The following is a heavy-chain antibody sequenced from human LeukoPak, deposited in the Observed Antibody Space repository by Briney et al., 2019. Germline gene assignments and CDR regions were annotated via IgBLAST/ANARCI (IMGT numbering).Heavy chain of an antibody. V-gene: IGHV1-2*02. CDR3: ARGWKIFGLVIVPNWFDP. Sequence: GASVKVFCKASGYTFTGYYMHWVRQAPGQGLEWMGWINPNSGGTNYAQKFQGRVTMTRDTSISTAYMELSRLRSDDTAVYYCARGWKIFGLVIVPNWFDPWGQGTLVTVSS. CDR1: GYTFTGYY. D-gene: IGHD3/OR15-3a*01. CDR2: INPNSGGT. J-gene: IGHJ5*02.